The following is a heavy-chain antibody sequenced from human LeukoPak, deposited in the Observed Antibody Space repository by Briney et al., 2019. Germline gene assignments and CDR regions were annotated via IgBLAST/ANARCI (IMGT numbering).Heavy chain of an antibody. D-gene: IGHD3-16*01. CDR3: AKHGGQVTNDAFDI. J-gene: IGHJ3*02. Sequence: SETLSLTCTVSSGPVSTYYWSWLRQPPRKGLEWIGYIYYSGSSNYNPSLRSRVTISVDTSKNQFSLKLSSVTAADTAVYYCAKHGGQVTNDAFDIWGQGTMVTVSS. CDR1: SGPVSTYY. V-gene: IGHV4-59*08. CDR2: IYYSGSS.